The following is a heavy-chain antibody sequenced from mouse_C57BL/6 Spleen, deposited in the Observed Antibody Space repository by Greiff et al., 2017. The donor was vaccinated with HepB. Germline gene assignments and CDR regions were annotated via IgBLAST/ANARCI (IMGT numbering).Heavy chain of an antibody. CDR1: GYTFTSYD. Sequence: QVQLQQPGAELVRPGSSVKLSCKASGYTFTSYDINWVKQRPGQGLEWIGWIYPRDGSTKYNEKFKGKATLTVDTSSSTAYMELHSLTSEDSAVYFCARGEDYGNYAYAMDYWGQGTSVTVSS. V-gene: IGHV1-85*01. J-gene: IGHJ4*01. CDR2: IYPRDGST. D-gene: IGHD2-1*01. CDR3: ARGEDYGNYAYAMDY.